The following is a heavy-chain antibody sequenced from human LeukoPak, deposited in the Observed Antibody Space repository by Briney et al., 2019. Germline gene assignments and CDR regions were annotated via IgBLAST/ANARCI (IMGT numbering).Heavy chain of an antibody. CDR2: IYPGDSET. CDR3: ARRLAEWQSWFDP. CDR1: GYKFPDYW. J-gene: IGHJ5*02. D-gene: IGHD3-3*02. Sequence: GESLKISCKGSGYKFPDYWIAWVRQMPGRGLECMGIIYPGDSETTYNPSFQGHVTISADKSTNTAYLQWNSLKASDSGMYYCARRLAEWQSWFDPWGQGTPVTVSS. V-gene: IGHV5-51*01.